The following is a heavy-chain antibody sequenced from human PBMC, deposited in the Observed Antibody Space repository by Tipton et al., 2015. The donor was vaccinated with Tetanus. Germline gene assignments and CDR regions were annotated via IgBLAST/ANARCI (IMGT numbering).Heavy chain of an antibody. Sequence: TLSLTCAVSGGSFSGFYWSWIRQPPGKGLEWIGEINHRGGTSYNPSLKSRVTMSVDTPKRQFSLKLNSVTAADTAVYYCARGWGSSWYYFDYWGQGILVTVSS. CDR3: ARGWGSSWYYFDY. CDR2: INHRGGT. V-gene: IGHV4-34*01. J-gene: IGHJ4*02. D-gene: IGHD6-13*01. CDR1: GGSFSGFY.